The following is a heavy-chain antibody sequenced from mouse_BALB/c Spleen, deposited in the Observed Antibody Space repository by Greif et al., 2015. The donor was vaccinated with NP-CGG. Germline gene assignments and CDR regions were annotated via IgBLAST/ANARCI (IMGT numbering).Heavy chain of an antibody. CDR1: GFNIKDAY. CDR3: ARSTANWYFDV. CDR2: IDPANGNT. Sequence: VQLQQSGAELVKPGASVKLSCTASGFNIKDAYMHWVKQRPEQGLEWIGRIDPANGNTKYDPKFQGKATITADTSSNTAYLQLSSLTSEDTAVYYCARSTANWYFDVWGAGTTVTVSS. D-gene: IGHD1-2*01. J-gene: IGHJ1*01. V-gene: IGHV14-3*02.